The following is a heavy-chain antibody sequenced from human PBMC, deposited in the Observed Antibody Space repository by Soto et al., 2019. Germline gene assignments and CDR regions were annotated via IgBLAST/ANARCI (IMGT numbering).Heavy chain of an antibody. CDR2: ISGSGSNT. Sequence: PGGSLRLSCAASGFTVSSYAMNWVRQAPGKGLEWVSVISGSGSNTFYADSVRGRFTISRDNSKKTVYLQMNSLRAEDTAIYYCAKGLSPSYYDILTGPDFWGQGTLVTVSS. J-gene: IGHJ4*02. D-gene: IGHD3-9*01. CDR1: GFTVSSYA. CDR3: AKGLSPSYYDILTGPDF. V-gene: IGHV3-23*01.